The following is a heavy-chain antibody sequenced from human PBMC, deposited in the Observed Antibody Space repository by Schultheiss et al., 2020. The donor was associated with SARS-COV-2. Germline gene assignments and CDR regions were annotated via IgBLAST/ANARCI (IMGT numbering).Heavy chain of an antibody. CDR2: IYYSGST. CDR3: ARGVVVVPAASYYYYMDV. D-gene: IGHD2-2*01. J-gene: IGHJ6*03. V-gene: IGHV4-59*01. CDR1: GGSISSYY. Sequence: SQTLSLTCTVSGGSISSYYWSWIRQPPGKGLEWIGYIYYSGSTNYNPSLKSRVTISVDTSKNQFSLKLSSVTAADTAVYYCARGVVVVPAASYYYYMDVWGTGTTVTVSS.